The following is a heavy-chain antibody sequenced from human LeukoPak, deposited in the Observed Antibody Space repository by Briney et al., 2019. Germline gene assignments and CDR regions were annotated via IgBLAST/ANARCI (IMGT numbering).Heavy chain of an antibody. D-gene: IGHD1-20*01. CDR2: ISSSSSTI. CDR1: GFTFSSYS. CDR3: ARDFGWYNWNGFFDY. Sequence: GGSLRLSCAASGFTFSSYSMNWVRQAPGKGLEWASYISSSSSTIYYADSVKGRFTISRDNAKNSLYLQMNSLRAEDTAVYYCARDFGWYNWNGFFDYWGQGTLVTVSS. V-gene: IGHV3-48*04. J-gene: IGHJ4*02.